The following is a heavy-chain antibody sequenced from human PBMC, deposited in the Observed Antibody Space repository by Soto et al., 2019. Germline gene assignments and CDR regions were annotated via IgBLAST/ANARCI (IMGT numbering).Heavy chain of an antibody. V-gene: IGHV4-31*03. CDR2: IYYSGST. CDR3: ARGYDFWIGYHPMGRYYAMDF. D-gene: IGHD3-3*01. J-gene: IGHJ6*02. CDR1: GGSISSGANY. Sequence: SGTLSLTCTVSGGSISSGANYWSWIRQHPGKGLEWIGYIYYSGSTYYNPSLKSRVTISVDTSKNQFSLKLSSVTAADTAVYYCARGYDFWIGYHPMGRYYAMDFRGQGTTVTFSS.